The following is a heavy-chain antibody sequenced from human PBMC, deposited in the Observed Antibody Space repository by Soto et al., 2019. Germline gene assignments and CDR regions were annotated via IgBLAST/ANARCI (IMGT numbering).Heavy chain of an antibody. Sequence: GGSLRLSCAASGFTFSSYAMSWVRQAPGKGLEWVSAISGSGGSTYYADSVKGRFTISRDNSKNTLYLQMNSLRAEDTAVYYCAKAPSYCSGGSCYSNWFDPWGQGPLVTVSS. D-gene: IGHD2-15*01. V-gene: IGHV3-23*01. CDR1: GFTFSSYA. CDR3: AKAPSYCSGGSCYSNWFDP. J-gene: IGHJ5*02. CDR2: ISGSGGST.